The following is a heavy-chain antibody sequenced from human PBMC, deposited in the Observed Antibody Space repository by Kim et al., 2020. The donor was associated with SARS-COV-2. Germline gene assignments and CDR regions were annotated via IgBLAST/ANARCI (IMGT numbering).Heavy chain of an antibody. CDR3: AKELLSLEFYNWFDP. CDR1: GFTFSSYG. CDR2: ISYDGSNK. D-gene: IGHD2-15*01. J-gene: IGHJ5*02. V-gene: IGHV3-30*18. Sequence: GGSLRLSCAASGFTFSSYGMHWVRQAPGKGLEWVAVISYDGSNKYYADSVKGRFTISRDNSKNTLYLQMNSLRAEDTAVYYCAKELLSLEFYNWFDPWGQGTLVTVSS.